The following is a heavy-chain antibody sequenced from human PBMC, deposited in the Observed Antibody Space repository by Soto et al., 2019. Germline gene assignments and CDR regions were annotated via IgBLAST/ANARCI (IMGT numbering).Heavy chain of an antibody. J-gene: IGHJ6*02. CDR2: INHSGST. CDR3: ARRQGLGYCSGGSCYPNYYYYYCMDV. V-gene: IGHV4-34*01. D-gene: IGHD2-15*01. CDR1: GGSFSGYY. Sequence: QVQLQQGGAGLLKPSETLSLTCAVYGGSFSGYYWSWIRQPPGKGLAWIGEINHSGSTNYNPSLKGRVTISVDTSKNQFSLKLSSVTAADTALYYCARRQGLGYCSGGSCYPNYYYYYCMDVWGQGTTVTVSS.